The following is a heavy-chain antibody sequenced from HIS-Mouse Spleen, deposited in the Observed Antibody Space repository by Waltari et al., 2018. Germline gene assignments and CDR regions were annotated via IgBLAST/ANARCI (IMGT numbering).Heavy chain of an antibody. J-gene: IGHJ4*02. Sequence: QVQLQESGPGLVKPSETLSLTCTVSGGSISSYYWSWIRQPPGKGLAWIGYIYYSGSTTYNPSLKSRVTISVDTSKNQFSLKLSSVTAADTAVYYCARRREEQLVFDYWGQGTLVTVSS. CDR1: GGSISSYY. CDR2: IYYSGST. V-gene: IGHV4-59*08. CDR3: ARRREEQLVFDY. D-gene: IGHD6-6*01.